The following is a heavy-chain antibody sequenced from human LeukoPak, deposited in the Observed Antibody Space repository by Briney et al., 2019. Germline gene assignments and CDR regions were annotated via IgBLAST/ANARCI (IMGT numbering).Heavy chain of an antibody. Sequence: SETLSLTCTVGGGSLSGHYWGWIRQPPGKGLELVGHIYYTGTTFYNPSLNSRVTITLDTSRNQFSLRLTSVIAADTAVYYCARFSWGSSTASCYLTNWGQGALVTVSS. V-gene: IGHV4-59*11. J-gene: IGHJ4*02. CDR2: IYYTGTT. D-gene: IGHD2-2*01. CDR1: GGSLSGHY. CDR3: ARFSWGSSTASCYLTN.